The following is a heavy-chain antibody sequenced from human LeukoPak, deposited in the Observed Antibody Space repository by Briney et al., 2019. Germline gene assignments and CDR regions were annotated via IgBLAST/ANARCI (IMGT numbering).Heavy chain of an antibody. D-gene: IGHD4-23*01. V-gene: IGHV4-39*07. CDR3: ARDSQTTVLTALSL. CDR1: GDSISSSTYY. J-gene: IGHJ4*02. CDR2: MCYSGNT. Sequence: SETLSLTCTSSGDSISSSTYYWGWIRQPPGKGLEWIGSMCYSGNTYYNPSLKSRVTISVDTSKNHFSLKLSSVTAADTAVYYCARDSQTTVLTALSLWGQGTLVTVSS.